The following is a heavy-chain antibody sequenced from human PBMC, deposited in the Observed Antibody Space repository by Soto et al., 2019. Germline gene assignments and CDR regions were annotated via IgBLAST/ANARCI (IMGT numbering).Heavy chain of an antibody. J-gene: IGHJ4*02. CDR1: GFTFSSYA. CDR2: ISGSGGST. V-gene: IGHV3-23*01. CDR3: ANPAGRRGIAARYYFDY. D-gene: IGHD6-6*01. Sequence: GGSLRLSCAASGFTFSSYAMSWVRQAPGKGLEWVSAISGSGGSTYYADSVKGRFTISRDNSKNTLYLQMNSLRAEDTAVYYCANPAGRRGIAARYYFDYWGQGTLVTVSS.